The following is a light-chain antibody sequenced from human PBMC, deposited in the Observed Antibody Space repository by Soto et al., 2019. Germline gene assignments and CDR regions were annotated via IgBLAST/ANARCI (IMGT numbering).Light chain of an antibody. CDR1: QSVSSSY. Sequence: EVVLTQSAGTLSLSPGERATLSCRASQSVSSSYLAWYQQKPGQAPRLLIYGASSRATGIPDRFSGSGSGTDFTLTISRLEPEDFAVYYCQQYGSSPQTFGQGTKVAIK. J-gene: IGKJ1*01. CDR3: QQYGSSPQT. V-gene: IGKV3-20*01. CDR2: GAS.